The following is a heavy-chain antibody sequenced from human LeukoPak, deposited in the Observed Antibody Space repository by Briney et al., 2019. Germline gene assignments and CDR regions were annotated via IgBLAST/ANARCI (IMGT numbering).Heavy chain of an antibody. CDR3: AREEVPHGFDI. Sequence: PSETLSLTCTVSGGSISTYYWSWIRQPPGKGLECIGYIDSTGSTNYNPSLKRRVTMSLDTSKNQFSLKLSSVTAADTAVYYCAREEVPHGFDIWGQGTMVTVSS. CDR2: IDSTGST. CDR1: GGSISTYY. V-gene: IGHV4-59*01. J-gene: IGHJ3*02.